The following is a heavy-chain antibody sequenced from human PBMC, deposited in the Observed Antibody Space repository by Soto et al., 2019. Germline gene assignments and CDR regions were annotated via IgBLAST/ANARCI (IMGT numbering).Heavy chain of an antibody. CDR2: NYHSGTT. CDR1: GGSFSCYY. D-gene: IGHD5-12*01. J-gene: IGHJ4*02. CDR3: VRVPYMGYGHAIDD. V-gene: IGHV4-59*01. Sequence: SATVSLTCAVYGGSFSCYYWRCIRQPPGKGLEGVVYNYHSGTTNYNPSLKSRVTISVDTSKNQFSLRLTSVTAADTAIYYCVRVPYMGYGHAIDDGGKGTLVNVSS.